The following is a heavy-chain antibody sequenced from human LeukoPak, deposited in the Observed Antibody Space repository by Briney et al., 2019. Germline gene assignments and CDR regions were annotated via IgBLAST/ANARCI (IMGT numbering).Heavy chain of an antibody. J-gene: IGHJ4*02. CDR3: ARGHVLRYFDWFDY. Sequence: SETLSVTCAVYGGSFSGYYWSWIRQPPGKGLEWIGEINHSGSTNYNPSLKSRVTISVDTSRNQFSLKLSSVTAADTAVYYCARGHVLRYFDWFDYWGQGTLVTVSS. V-gene: IGHV4-34*01. CDR1: GGSFSGYY. D-gene: IGHD3-9*01. CDR2: INHSGST.